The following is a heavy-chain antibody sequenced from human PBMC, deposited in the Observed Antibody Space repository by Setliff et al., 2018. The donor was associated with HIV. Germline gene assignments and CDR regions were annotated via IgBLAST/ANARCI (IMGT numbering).Heavy chain of an antibody. CDR1: GFTFGVYA. V-gene: IGHV3-48*03. J-gene: IGHJ4*02. Sequence: PGGSLRLSCTTSGFTFGVYAMTWVRQAPGKGLEWVSYIRSSSRTIYYADSVKGRFTVSRDNAKNSLYLQMNNLRAEDTAVYYCGRAPPYCSGGSCADYWGQGTLVTVSS. CDR2: IRSSSRTI. D-gene: IGHD2-15*01. CDR3: GRAPPYCSGGSCADY.